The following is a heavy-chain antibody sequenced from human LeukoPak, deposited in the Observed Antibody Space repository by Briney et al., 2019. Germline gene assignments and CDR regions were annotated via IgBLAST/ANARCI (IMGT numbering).Heavy chain of an antibody. J-gene: IGHJ4*02. CDR2: INPNSGGT. CDR3: AREEADGSGSYYNGPAGY. CDR1: GYTFTGYY. V-gene: IGHV1-2*02. D-gene: IGHD3-10*01. Sequence: GASVKVSCKASGYTFTGYYMHWVRQAPGQGLEWMGWINPNSGGTNYAQKFQGRVTMTRDTSISTAYMELSRLRSDDTAVYYCAREEADGSGSYYNGPAGYWGQGTLVTVSS.